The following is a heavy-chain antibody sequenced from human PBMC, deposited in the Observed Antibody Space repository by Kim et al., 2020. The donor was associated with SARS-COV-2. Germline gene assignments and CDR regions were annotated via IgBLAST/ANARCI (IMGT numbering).Heavy chain of an antibody. Sequence: GGSLRLSCAASGFTVSSNYMSWVRQAPGKGLEWVSVIYSGGSTYYADSVKGRFTISRDNSKNTLYLQMNSLRAEDTAVYYCARGFQYSSGHNVELFDYWGQGTLVTVSS. J-gene: IGHJ4*02. V-gene: IGHV3-53*01. CDR2: IYSGGST. CDR3: ARGFQYSSGHNVELFDY. CDR1: GFTVSSNY. D-gene: IGHD6-19*01.